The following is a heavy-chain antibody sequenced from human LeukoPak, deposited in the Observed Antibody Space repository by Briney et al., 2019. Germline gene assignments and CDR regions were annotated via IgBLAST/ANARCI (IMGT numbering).Heavy chain of an antibody. CDR2: ISSSSRYI. CDR3: ARMERDLIDY. Sequence: GGSLRLSCAASGFTFSNSMNWVRQAPGKGLEWVSSISSSSRYIYYADSMKGRFTISRDNSKNSLYLQMDSLRAEDTAVYYCARMERDLIDYWGQGTLVTVSS. CDR1: GFTFSNS. D-gene: IGHD1-1*01. J-gene: IGHJ4*02. V-gene: IGHV3-21*06.